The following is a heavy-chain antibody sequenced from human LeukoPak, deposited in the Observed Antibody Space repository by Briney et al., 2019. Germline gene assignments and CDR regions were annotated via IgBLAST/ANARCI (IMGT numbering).Heavy chain of an antibody. CDR1: GFTFSSYS. J-gene: IGHJ6*03. Sequence: GGSLRLSCAASGFTFSSYSMNWVRRAPGKGLEWVASISSSSSYVYYADSMKGRFSISRDNARNSLYLQMNSLRAEDTAIYYCARVINFYYYMDVWGKGTTVTISS. D-gene: IGHD2/OR15-2a*01. V-gene: IGHV3-21*01. CDR3: ARVINFYYYMDV. CDR2: ISSSSSYV.